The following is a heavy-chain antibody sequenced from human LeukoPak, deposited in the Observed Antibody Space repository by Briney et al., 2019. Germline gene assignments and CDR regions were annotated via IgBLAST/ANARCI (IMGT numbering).Heavy chain of an antibody. CDR1: GGSISSYY. V-gene: IGHV4-59*01. CDR2: IYYSGST. D-gene: IGHD2-15*01. Sequence: SETLSLTCTVSGGSISSYYWRWIRQPPGKGLEWIGYIYYSGSTNYNPSLKSRVTISVDTSKNQFSLKLSSVTAADTAVYYCARGGGYCSGGSCYRWFDPWGQGTLVTVSS. J-gene: IGHJ5*02. CDR3: ARGGGYCSGGSCYRWFDP.